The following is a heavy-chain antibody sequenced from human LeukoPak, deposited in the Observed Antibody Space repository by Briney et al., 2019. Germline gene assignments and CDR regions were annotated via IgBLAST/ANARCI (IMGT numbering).Heavy chain of an antibody. CDR3: AKWPEGAMDYFDY. CDR1: GFSFSSYA. J-gene: IGHJ4*02. V-gene: IGHV3-23*01. D-gene: IGHD3-16*01. Sequence: GGSLRLSCAASGFSFSSYAMTWARQAPVKGLEWVSAISGDGTRTYYADSEKGRFTISRDNSKNTLYLEMSSLRVEDTAIYYCAKWPEGAMDYFDYWGQGTLVTVSS. CDR2: ISGDGTRT.